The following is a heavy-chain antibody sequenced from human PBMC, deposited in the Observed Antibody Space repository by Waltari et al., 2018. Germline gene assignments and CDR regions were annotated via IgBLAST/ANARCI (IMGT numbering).Heavy chain of an antibody. CDR3: ARYEPQLWHDY. CDR1: GYTFTDYY. J-gene: IGHJ4*02. V-gene: IGHV1-2*02. D-gene: IGHD1-1*01. Sequence: QVQLLQSGAEVKRPGASVKVSCKASGYTFTDYYLHWVRQAPGQGLEWMGWINTHDGGSKRAPKFRDRLIITRDASISTTYMELSSLTSDDTAVYYCARYEPQLWHDYWGQGVVVNVSS. CDR2: INTHDGGS.